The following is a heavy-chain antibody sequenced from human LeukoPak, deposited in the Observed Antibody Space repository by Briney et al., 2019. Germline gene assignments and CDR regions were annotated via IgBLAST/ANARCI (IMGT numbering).Heavy chain of an antibody. CDR1: GGTFSSYA. CDR3: ARGSLVASCLYFDY. CDR2: IIPIFGTA. V-gene: IGHV1-69*01. Sequence: SVKVSCKASGGTFSSYAISWVRQAPGQGLEWLGGIIPIFGTANYAQKFQGRVTITADESTSTAYMELSSLRSEDTAVYYCARGSLVASCLYFDYWGQGTLVTVSS. J-gene: IGHJ4*02. D-gene: IGHD2-2*01.